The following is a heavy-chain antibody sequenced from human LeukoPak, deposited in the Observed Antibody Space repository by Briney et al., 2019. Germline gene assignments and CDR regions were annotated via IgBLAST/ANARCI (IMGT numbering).Heavy chain of an antibody. D-gene: IGHD5-18*01. CDR1: GYTFTGYY. V-gene: IGHV1-2*02. CDR3: AREKADVDTAGFGY. J-gene: IGHJ4*02. Sequence: ASVKVSCKASGYTFTGYYMHWVRQAPGQGLEWMGWINPNSGGTNYAQKFQGGVTMTRDTSISTAYMELSRPRSDDTAVYYCAREKADVDTAGFGYWGQGTLVTVSS. CDR2: INPNSGGT.